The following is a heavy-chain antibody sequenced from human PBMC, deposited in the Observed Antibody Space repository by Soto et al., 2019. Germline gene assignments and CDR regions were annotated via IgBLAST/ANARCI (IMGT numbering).Heavy chain of an antibody. Sequence: ASVKVSCKASGYTFTSYGISWVRQAPGQGLEWMGWISAYNGNTNYAQKLQGRVTMTTDTSTSTAYMELRSLRSDDTAVYYRARDGYYYDSSGSDYWGQGTLVTVSS. J-gene: IGHJ4*02. CDR2: ISAYNGNT. CDR1: GYTFTSYG. V-gene: IGHV1-18*04. CDR3: ARDGYYYDSSGSDY. D-gene: IGHD3-22*01.